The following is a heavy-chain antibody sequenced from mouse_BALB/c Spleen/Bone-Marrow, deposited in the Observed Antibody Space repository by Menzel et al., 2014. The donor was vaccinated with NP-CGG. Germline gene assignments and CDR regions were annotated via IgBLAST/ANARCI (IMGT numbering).Heavy chain of an antibody. J-gene: IGHJ2*01. D-gene: IGHD2-3*01. CDR1: GDSITSGY. Sequence: EVKVVESGPSLVKPSQTLSLTCSVTGDSITSGYWNWIRKFPGNKLEYMGYISYSGNTYYNPSLKSRISITPDKSKNQDYMQLNSFTTEDTAAYFCATYDCYRIDYWGQGTTLTVSS. CDR2: ISYSGNT. CDR3: ATYDCYRIDY. V-gene: IGHV3-8*02.